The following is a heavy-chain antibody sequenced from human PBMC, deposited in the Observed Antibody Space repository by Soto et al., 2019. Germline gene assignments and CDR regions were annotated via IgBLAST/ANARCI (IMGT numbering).Heavy chain of an antibody. CDR3: ATKLVATGDGNYYGMDV. D-gene: IGHD5-12*01. J-gene: IGHJ6*02. V-gene: IGHV3-23*01. CDR1: GFTFSSYA. Sequence: VQLLESGGGLVQPGGSLRLSCAASGFTFSSYAMSWVRQAPGKGLEWVSAISGSGGSTYYADSVKGRFTISRDNSKNTLYLQMNSLRAEDTAVYYCATKLVATGDGNYYGMDVWGQGTTVTVSS. CDR2: ISGSGGST.